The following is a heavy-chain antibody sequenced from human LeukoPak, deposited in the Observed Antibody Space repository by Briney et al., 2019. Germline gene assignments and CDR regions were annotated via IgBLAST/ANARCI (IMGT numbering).Heavy chain of an antibody. CDR2: IRYDGSNK. Sequence: GGSLRLSCAASGFTFSSYGMHWVRQAPGKGLEWVAFIRYDGSNKYYADSVKGRFTISRDNSKNTLYLQMNSLRAEDTAVYYCAADTPGWNPMGFDYWGQGTLVTVSS. CDR3: AADTPGWNPMGFDY. J-gene: IGHJ4*02. CDR1: GFTFSSYG. D-gene: IGHD1-1*01. V-gene: IGHV3-30*02.